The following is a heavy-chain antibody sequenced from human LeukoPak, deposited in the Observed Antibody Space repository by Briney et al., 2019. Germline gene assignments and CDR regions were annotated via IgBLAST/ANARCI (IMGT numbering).Heavy chain of an antibody. Sequence: KPSETLSLTCAVYGGSFSGYYWSWIRQPPGKGLEWIGEINHSGSTNYNPSLKSRVTISVDTSKNQFSLKLSYVTAADTAVYYCARVRFRGSYGYWGQGTLVTVSS. D-gene: IGHD1-26*01. CDR3: ARVRFRGSYGY. J-gene: IGHJ4*02. V-gene: IGHV4-34*01. CDR2: INHSGST. CDR1: GGSFSGYY.